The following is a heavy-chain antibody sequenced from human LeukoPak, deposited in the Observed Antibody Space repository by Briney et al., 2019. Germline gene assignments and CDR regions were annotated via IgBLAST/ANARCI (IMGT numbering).Heavy chain of an antibody. J-gene: IGHJ4*02. CDR3: TRGGSARICITRQALGIDY. V-gene: IGHV4-30-4*08. CDR2: IYYSGST. CDR1: GGSISSGDYY. Sequence: PSETLSLTCTVSGGSISSGDYYWSWIRQPPGKGLEWIVYIYYSGSTYYNPSLKSRVTISVDTSKNQFSLKLSSVTAADTAVYYCTRGGSARICITRQALGIDYWGQGTLVTVSS. D-gene: IGHD7-27*01.